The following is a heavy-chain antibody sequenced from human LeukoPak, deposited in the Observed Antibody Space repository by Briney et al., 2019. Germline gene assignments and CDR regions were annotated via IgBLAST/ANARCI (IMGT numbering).Heavy chain of an antibody. V-gene: IGHV1-18*01. J-gene: IGHJ4*02. Sequence: ASVKASCKASGYTFTKYGITWVRQAPGQGLEWMGWISPYNGNRNYAQKLQDRVTMATDTSTSTAYMELRSLRSDDTAVYYCARGRGVYASSSTTFDYWGQGTLVTVSS. CDR1: GYTFTKYG. CDR2: ISPYNGNR. CDR3: ARGRGVYASSSTTFDY. D-gene: IGHD6-6*01.